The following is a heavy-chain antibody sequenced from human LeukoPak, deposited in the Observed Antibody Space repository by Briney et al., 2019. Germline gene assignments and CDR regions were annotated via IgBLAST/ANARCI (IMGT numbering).Heavy chain of an antibody. D-gene: IGHD2-2*02. CDR3: AREGYCSGTSCYNFNY. V-gene: IGHV4-39*07. J-gene: IGHJ4*02. CDR2: INHSGST. Sequence: IPSETLSLTCTVSGGSISSSSYYWGWIRQPPGKGLEWNGEINHSGSTNYNPSLKSRVTISAETSKNQFSLNLISVTAADTAVYYCAREGYCSGTSCYNFNYWGQGTLVTVSS. CDR1: GGSISSSSYY.